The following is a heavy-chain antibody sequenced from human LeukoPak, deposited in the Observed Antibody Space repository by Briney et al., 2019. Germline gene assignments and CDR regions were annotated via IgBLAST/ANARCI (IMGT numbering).Heavy chain of an antibody. CDR1: GGSISSYY. J-gene: IGHJ5*02. Sequence: SETLSLTCTVAGGSISSYYWSWIRQPSGNGLEWIGYISHTGGAIYNPSLRSRVTISVDWSTNQFSLTLGSVTAADTAVYYCATETECSGGTCYSYGWFDPWGQGTQVIVSS. CDR2: ISHTGGA. D-gene: IGHD2-15*01. V-gene: IGHV4-59*01. CDR3: ATETECSGGTCYSYGWFDP.